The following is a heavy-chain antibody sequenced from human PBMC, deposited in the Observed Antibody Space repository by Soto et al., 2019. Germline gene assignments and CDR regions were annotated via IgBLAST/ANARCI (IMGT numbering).Heavy chain of an antibody. CDR2: IKQDGSEK. V-gene: IGHV3-7*01. CDR3: ARDHDDFWSGYASAGP. J-gene: IGHJ5*02. Sequence: PGGSLRLSCAASGFTFSSYWMSWVRQSPGKGLEWVANIKQDGSEKYYVDSVKGRFTISRDNAKNSLYLQMNSLRAEDTAVYYCARDHDDFWSGYASAGPWGQGTLVTVSS. CDR1: GFTFSSYW. D-gene: IGHD3-3*01.